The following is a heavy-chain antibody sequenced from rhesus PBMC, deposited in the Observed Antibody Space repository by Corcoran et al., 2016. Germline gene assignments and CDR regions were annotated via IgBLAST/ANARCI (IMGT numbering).Heavy chain of an antibody. Sequence: QLQLQESGPGVVKPSETLSLTCAVSGGSISDSYRWSWIRQPPGKGLDWIGYIYGSSTSTNYNPALRSRVTISKDASKNQFTLKLSSVTAADTAVYYCARVGITGTTGYFEFWGQGALVTVSS. D-gene: IGHD1-26*01. CDR2: IYGSSTST. CDR1: GGSISDSYR. J-gene: IGHJ1*01. V-gene: IGHV4S10*01. CDR3: ARVGITGTTGYFEF.